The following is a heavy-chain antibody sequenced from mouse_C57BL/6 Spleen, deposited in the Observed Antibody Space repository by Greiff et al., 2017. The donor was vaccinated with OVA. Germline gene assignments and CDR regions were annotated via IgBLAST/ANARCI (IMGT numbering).Heavy chain of an antibody. CDR3: AREPPITTVGYYFGS. D-gene: IGHD1-1*01. CDR2: IHPNSGST. Sequence: QVQLQQPGAELVKPGASVKLSCKASGYTFTSYWMHWVKQRPGQGLEWIGMIHPNSGSTNYNEKFKSKATLTVDKSSSSAYMQLSSLTSEDSAVYYCAREPPITTVGYYFGSWGQSTTLTVSS. V-gene: IGHV1-64*01. CDR1: GYTFTSYW. J-gene: IGHJ2*01.